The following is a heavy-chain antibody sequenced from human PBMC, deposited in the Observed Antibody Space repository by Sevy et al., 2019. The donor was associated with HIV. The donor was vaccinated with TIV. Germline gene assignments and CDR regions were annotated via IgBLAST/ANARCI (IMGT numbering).Heavy chain of an antibody. D-gene: IGHD5-12*01. CDR2: ISYDGSNK. CDR3: ARDGEMATIRDYFDY. CDR1: GFTFSSYA. Sequence: GESLKISCAASGFTFSSYAMHWVRQAPGKGLEWVAVISYDGSNKYYADSVKGRFTISRDNSKNTLYLQMNSLRAEDTAVYYCARDGEMATIRDYFDYWGQGTLVTVSS. V-gene: IGHV3-30-3*01. J-gene: IGHJ4*02.